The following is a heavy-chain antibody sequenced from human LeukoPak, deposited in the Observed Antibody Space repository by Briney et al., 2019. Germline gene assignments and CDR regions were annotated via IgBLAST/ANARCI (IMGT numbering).Heavy chain of an antibody. D-gene: IGHD3-3*01. J-gene: IGHJ4*02. V-gene: IGHV4-34*01. CDR2: INHSGST. Sequence: SETLSLTCAVYGGSFSGYYWSWIRQPPGKGLEWIGEINHSGSTNYNPSLKSRVTISVDRSKNQFSLKLSSVTAADTAVYYCARDGADFWSGYYTPWYFDYWGQGTLVTVSS. CDR1: GGSFSGYY. CDR3: ARDGADFWSGYYTPWYFDY.